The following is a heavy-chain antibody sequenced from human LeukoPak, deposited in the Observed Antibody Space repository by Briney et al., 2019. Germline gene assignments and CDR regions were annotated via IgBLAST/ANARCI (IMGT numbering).Heavy chain of an antibody. V-gene: IGHV3-72*01. D-gene: IGHD6-6*01. J-gene: IGHJ4*02. CDR1: GLTFSDHY. CDR2: TSNKGNTYTA. CDR3: ALSLASRWDAYDY. Sequence: PGGSPRLSCAACGLTFSDHYMDWVRQAPGKGLEWVGRTSNKGNTYTAEYAASVKGRFTISRDGSANSLFLQVNSLKIEDTAVYYCALSLASRWDAYDYWGLGTLVTFSS.